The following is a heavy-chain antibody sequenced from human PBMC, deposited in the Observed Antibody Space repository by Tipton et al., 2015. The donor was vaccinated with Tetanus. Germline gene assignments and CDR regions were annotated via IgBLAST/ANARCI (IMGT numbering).Heavy chain of an antibody. Sequence: SLRLSCAASGFTFSSYATHWVRQVPGKGLEWVAVISYDGSNKYYADSVKGRFTISRDNSKNTLYLQMNSLRAEDTAVYYRARIGPVLRFLNYGMDVWGQGTTVTVSS. D-gene: IGHD3-3*01. CDR2: ISYDGSNK. CDR1: GFTFSSYA. V-gene: IGHV3-30-3*01. CDR3: ARIGPVLRFLNYGMDV. J-gene: IGHJ6*02.